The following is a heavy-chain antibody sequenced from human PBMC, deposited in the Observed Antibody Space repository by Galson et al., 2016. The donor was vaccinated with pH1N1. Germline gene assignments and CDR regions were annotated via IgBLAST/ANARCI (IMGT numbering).Heavy chain of an antibody. CDR3: AKVGGFYYGTFDY. V-gene: IGHV3-9*01. Sequence: SLRLSCAASGFTFDDYAMHWVRQAPGKGLEWVSGIGWNNGSMDYADPVEGRFTISRDNAKNSLFLQMNSLRAEDTALYYCAKVGGFYYGTFDYWGQGTLVTVSS. D-gene: IGHD1-26*01. CDR2: IGWNNGSM. CDR1: GFTFDDYA. J-gene: IGHJ4*02.